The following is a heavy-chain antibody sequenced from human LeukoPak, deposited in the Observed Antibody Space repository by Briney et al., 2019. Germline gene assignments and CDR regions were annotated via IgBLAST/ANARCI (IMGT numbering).Heavy chain of an antibody. V-gene: IGHV4-39*01. Sequence: KPSETLSLTCTASGGSISSSTYYWDWIRQPPGKGLEWIGSIYYSGSTYYNPSLKSRVTISVDTSKNQFSLKLTSVTAADTAVYHCARQGVSVGATSFDYWGQGTLVIVSS. D-gene: IGHD1-26*01. J-gene: IGHJ4*02. CDR1: GGSISSSTYY. CDR2: IYYSGST. CDR3: ARQGVSVGATSFDY.